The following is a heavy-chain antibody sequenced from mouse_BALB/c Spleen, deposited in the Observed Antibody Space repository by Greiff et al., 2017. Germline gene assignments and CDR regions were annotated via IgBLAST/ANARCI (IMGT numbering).Heavy chain of an antibody. V-gene: IGHV1-69*02. CDR3: ARVGGNYGYWYFDV. J-gene: IGHJ1*01. CDR2: IDPSDSET. Sequence: QVHVKQPGAELVKPGAPVKLSCKASGYTFTSYWMNWVKQRPGRGLEWIGRIDPSDSETHYNQKFKDKATLTVDKSSSTAYIQLSSLTSEDSAVYYCARVGGNYGYWYFDVWGAGTTVTVSS. CDR1: GYTFTSYW. D-gene: IGHD2-1*01.